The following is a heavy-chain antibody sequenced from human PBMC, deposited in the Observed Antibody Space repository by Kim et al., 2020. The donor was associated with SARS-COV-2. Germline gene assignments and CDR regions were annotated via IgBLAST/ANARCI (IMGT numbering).Heavy chain of an antibody. CDR3: AREETLAYCGGDCYSPYDY. CDR2: IWYDGSNK. Sequence: GGSLRLSCAASGFTFSSYGMHWVRQAPGKGLEWVAVIWYDGSNKYYADSVKGRFTISRDNSKNTLYLQMNSLRAEDTAVYYCAREETLAYCGGDCYSPYDYWGQGTLVTVSS. CDR1: GFTFSSYG. D-gene: IGHD2-21*02. V-gene: IGHV3-33*01. J-gene: IGHJ4*02.